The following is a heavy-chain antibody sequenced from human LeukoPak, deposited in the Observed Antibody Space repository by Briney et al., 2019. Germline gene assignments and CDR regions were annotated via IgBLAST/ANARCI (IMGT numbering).Heavy chain of an antibody. CDR1: GGSISNYY. V-gene: IGHV4-59*08. J-gene: IGHJ4*02. D-gene: IGHD4-17*01. Sequence: SETLSLTCTVSGGSISNYYWSWIRQPPGKGLEWIGYIHYSGSSNYNPSLKSRVTISVDTSKKQFSLKLSSVTAADTAVYYCARGYGDYRIYYFDYWGQGTLVTVS. CDR2: IHYSGSS. CDR3: ARGYGDYRIYYFDY.